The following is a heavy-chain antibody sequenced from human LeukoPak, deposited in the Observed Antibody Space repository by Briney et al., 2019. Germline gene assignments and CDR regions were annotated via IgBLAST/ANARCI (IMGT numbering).Heavy chain of an antibody. CDR1: GGSISSGGYY. D-gene: IGHD3-9*01. Sequence: SQTLSLTCTVSGGSISSGGYYWSWIRQHPGKGLEWIGYIYYSGRTYYNPSLKSRVTISVDTSKNQFSLKLSSETAADTAVYYCARAPVYYDILTGYRQYWFDPWGQGTLVTVSS. CDR2: IYYSGRT. V-gene: IGHV4-31*03. J-gene: IGHJ5*02. CDR3: ARAPVYYDILTGYRQYWFDP.